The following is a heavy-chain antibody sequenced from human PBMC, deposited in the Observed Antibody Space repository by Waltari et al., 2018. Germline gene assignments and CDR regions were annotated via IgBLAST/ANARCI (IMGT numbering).Heavy chain of an antibody. D-gene: IGHD6-13*01. V-gene: IGHV1-69*01. CDR1: GDTFSNYF. CDR3: ALSPYSSSWYVVQFDS. Sequence: QVQLVQSGAEVKKPGSSVLVSFKASGDTFSNYFISWVRQAPGQGLEWMGWIIPIFGTSRFSQKFQGRVSLTADLSTATASMEMSGLTSDDTATYYCALSPYSSSWYVVQFDSWGQGTLVTVAS. CDR2: IIPIFGTS. J-gene: IGHJ4*02.